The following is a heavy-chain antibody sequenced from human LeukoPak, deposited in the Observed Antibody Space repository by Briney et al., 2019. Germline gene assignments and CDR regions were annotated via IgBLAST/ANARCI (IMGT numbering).Heavy chain of an antibody. D-gene: IGHD3-10*02. CDR1: GVSISSYY. V-gene: IGHV4-4*07. CDR2: IYTSGST. J-gene: IGHJ2*01. Sequence: SETLSLTCTVSGVSISSYYWSWIRQPAGKGLEWIGRIYTSGSTNYNPSLKSRVTMSVDTSKNQFSLKLSSVTAADTAVYYCARVGDVRTLRYWYFDLWGRGTLVTVSS. CDR3: ARVGDVRTLRYWYFDL.